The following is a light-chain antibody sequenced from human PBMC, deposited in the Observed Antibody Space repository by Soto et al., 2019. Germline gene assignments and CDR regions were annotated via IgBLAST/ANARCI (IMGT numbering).Light chain of an antibody. CDR1: SSDVGSHNL. Sequence: QSALTQPASVSGSPGQSITISCTGSSSDVGSHNLVSWYQQHPGKAPKLMIYEGSKRPSGVSNRFSGSKSGNTASLTISGLQAEDEADYYCCSYAGGGSYVFGPGTKVTVL. J-gene: IGLJ1*01. CDR3: CSYAGGGSYV. V-gene: IGLV2-23*01. CDR2: EGS.